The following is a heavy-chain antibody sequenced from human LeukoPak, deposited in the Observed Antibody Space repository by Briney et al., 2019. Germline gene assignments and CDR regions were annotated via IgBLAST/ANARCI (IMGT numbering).Heavy chain of an antibody. D-gene: IGHD6-19*01. CDR2: ISYDGSNK. CDR1: GFTFSSYG. CDR3: ARDSGIAVAAE. Sequence: GRSLRLSCAASGFTFSSYGMHWVRQAPGKGLEWVAVISYDGSNKYYADSVKGRFTISRDNAKNSLYLQMNSLRAEDTAVYYCARDSGIAVAAEWGQGTLVTVSS. V-gene: IGHV3-30*03. J-gene: IGHJ4*02.